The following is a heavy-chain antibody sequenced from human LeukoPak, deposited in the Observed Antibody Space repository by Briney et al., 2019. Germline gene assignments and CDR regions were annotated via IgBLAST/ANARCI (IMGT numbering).Heavy chain of an antibody. CDR2: INHSGST. Sequence: SETLSLTCAAYGGSFSGYYWSWIRQPPGKGLEWIGEINHSGSTNCNPSLKSRVTISVDTSKNQFSLKLSSVTAADTAVYYCARGWSVQALYYFDYWGQGTLVTVSS. J-gene: IGHJ4*02. D-gene: IGHD3-3*01. CDR1: GGSFSGYY. CDR3: ARGWSVQALYYFDY. V-gene: IGHV4-34*01.